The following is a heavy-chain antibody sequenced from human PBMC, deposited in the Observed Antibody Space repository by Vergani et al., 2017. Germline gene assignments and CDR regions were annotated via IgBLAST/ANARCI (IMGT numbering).Heavy chain of an antibody. CDR3: ARLQVDMEAFDI. CDR2: IYYSGTT. Sequence: QLQLQESGPGLVKPSETLSLTCTVSGGSISSSSYYWGWIRQPPGKGLDWIGSIYYSGTTYYNPSLQSRVTISVDTSKNRFSLKVSSVTAADTAVYYCARLQVDMEAFDIWGQGTMVTVSS. J-gene: IGHJ3*02. V-gene: IGHV4-39*01. CDR1: GGSISSSSYY. D-gene: IGHD5-12*01.